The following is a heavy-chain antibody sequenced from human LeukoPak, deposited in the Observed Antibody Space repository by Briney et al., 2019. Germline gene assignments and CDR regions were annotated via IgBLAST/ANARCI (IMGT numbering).Heavy chain of an antibody. CDR2: ISYDGSNK. CDR3: AKRWLRGAFDY. D-gene: IGHD5-12*01. J-gene: IGHJ4*02. V-gene: IGHV3-30*18. CDR1: GFTFSSYG. Sequence: PGGSLRLSCAASGFTFSSYGMHWVRQAPGKGLEWVAVISYDGSNKYYADSMKGRFTLSRDNSKNTLYLQMNSLRAEDTAVYYCAKRWLRGAFDYWGQGTLVTVSS.